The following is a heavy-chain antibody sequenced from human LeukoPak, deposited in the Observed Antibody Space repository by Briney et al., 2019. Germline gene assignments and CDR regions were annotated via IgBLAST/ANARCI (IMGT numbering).Heavy chain of an antibody. V-gene: IGHV3-21*01. CDR1: GFSLNIYD. CDR2: TGLSSSYI. D-gene: IGHD2-15*01. CDR3: AREQSYCSGATCSLDL. Sequence: GGSLRLSCAASGFSLNIYDMVWVRQAPGKGLEWIASTGLSSSYIGYADSVKGRFSISRDNGENSVYLQMNSLRAEDTAVYFCAREQSYCSGATCSLDLWGQGTLVTVSS. J-gene: IGHJ5*02.